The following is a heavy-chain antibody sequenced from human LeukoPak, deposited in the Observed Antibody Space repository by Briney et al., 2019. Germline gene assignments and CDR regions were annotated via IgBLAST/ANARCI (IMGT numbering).Heavy chain of an antibody. J-gene: IGHJ4*02. CDR2: IWYGGSNK. D-gene: IGHD6-13*01. CDR3: AKDRLPGYSSPPDY. Sequence: GGSLRLSCAASGFTFSSYGMHWVRQAPGKGLEWVAVIWYGGSNKYYADSVKGRFTISRDNSKNTLYLQMNSLRAEDTAVYYCAKDRLPGYSSPPDYWGQGTLVTVSS. V-gene: IGHV3-30*02. CDR1: GFTFSSYG.